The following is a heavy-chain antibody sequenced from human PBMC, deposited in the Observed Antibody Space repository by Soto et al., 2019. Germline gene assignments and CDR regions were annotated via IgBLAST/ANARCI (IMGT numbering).Heavy chain of an antibody. D-gene: IGHD2-21*01. Sequence: EVQLVESGEGLVQPGGSLRVSCAASGFTFSSYNIHWIRQAPGKGLEFVSAISRSGDRTYYADSVKGRFTITRDNSKNTVWLQMGSLRAEDMAVYYCARARCGSGQCYYFDYWGRGALVSVSS. J-gene: IGHJ4*02. V-gene: IGHV3-64*02. CDR3: ARARCGSGQCYYFDY. CDR2: ISRSGDRT. CDR1: GFTFSSYN.